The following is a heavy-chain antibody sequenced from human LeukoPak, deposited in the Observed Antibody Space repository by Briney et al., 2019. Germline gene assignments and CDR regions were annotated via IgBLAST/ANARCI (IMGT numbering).Heavy chain of an antibody. J-gene: IGHJ1*01. V-gene: IGHV3-23*01. Sequence: GGSLRLSCAASGFTFSSFDMTWVRQAPGKGLEWVSTISVSATNTYYADSVKGRFTISRDNSKNTLYLQMKSLRADDTAVYYCATITSMRVVLISWGQGTLVTVP. CDR3: ATITSMRVVLIS. CDR1: GFTFSSFD. D-gene: IGHD3-22*01. CDR2: ISVSATNT.